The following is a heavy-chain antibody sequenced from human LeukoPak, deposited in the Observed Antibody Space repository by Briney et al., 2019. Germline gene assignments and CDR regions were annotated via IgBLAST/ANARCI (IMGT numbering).Heavy chain of an antibody. CDR1: GGSISSYY. CDR2: IYYSGST. Sequence: SETLSLTCTVSGGSISSYYWSWIRQPPGKGLEWIGYIYYSGSTNYNPSLESRVTISVDTSKNQFSLKLSSVTAADTAVYYWERAKGYNTARAHDYGGQEPWVTFP. D-gene: IGHD5-18*01. CDR3: ERAKGYNTARAHDY. V-gene: IGHV4-59*01. J-gene: IGHJ4*02.